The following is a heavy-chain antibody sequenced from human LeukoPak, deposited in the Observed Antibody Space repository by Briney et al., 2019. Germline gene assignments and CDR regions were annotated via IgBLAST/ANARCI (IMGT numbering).Heavy chain of an antibody. D-gene: IGHD3-3*01. CDR1: GGSISSGSYY. CDR2: IYTSGST. CDR3: ARVVWSGYYYPHH. J-gene: IGHJ1*01. Sequence: SETLSLTCTVSGGSISSGSYYWSWIRQPAGKGLEWIGRIYTSGSTNYNPSLKSRVTISVDTSKNQFSLKLSSVTAADTAVYYCARVVWSGYYYPHHWGQGTLVIVSS. V-gene: IGHV4-61*02.